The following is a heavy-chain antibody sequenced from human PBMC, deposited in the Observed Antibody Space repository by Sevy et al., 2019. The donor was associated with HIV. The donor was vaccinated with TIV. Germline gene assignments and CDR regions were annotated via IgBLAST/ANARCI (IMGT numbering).Heavy chain of an antibody. CDR2: ISSSSSYK. V-gene: IGHV3-21*01. J-gene: IGHJ4*02. CDR1: GFTFSSYN. CDR3: AKNIVVVPAAPSCFDY. Sequence: GGSLRLSCAASGFTFSSYNMNWVRQAPGKGLEWVSSISSSSSYKYYADSVKGRFTISRDNAKHSLYLQMNSLRAEDTAVYYCAKNIVVVPAAPSCFDYWGQGTLVTVSS. D-gene: IGHD2-2*01.